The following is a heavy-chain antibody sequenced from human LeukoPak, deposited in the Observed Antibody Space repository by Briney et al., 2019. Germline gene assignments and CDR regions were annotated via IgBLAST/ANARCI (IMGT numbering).Heavy chain of an antibody. CDR3: AKDLLEMASPAGYYFDY. D-gene: IGHD5-24*01. J-gene: IGHJ4*02. Sequence: AGSLRLSCAASGFTFSSYDMSWARQAPGKGLEWVSAISGSGGSTYYADFVKGRFTISRDNSKNTLYLQMNSLRAEDTAVYYCAKDLLEMASPAGYYFDYWGQGTLVSVSS. V-gene: IGHV3-23*01. CDR2: ISGSGGST. CDR1: GFTFSSYD.